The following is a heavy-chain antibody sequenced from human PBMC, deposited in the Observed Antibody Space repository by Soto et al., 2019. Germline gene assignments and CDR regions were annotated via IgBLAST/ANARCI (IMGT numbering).Heavy chain of an antibody. CDR1: GFIFSSYG. CDR2: IWYDSSNE. CDR3: ARDPIGPGIFDY. D-gene: IGHD1-26*01. Sequence: QAQLVESGGGVVQPGKSLRLSCVASGFIFSSYGMHWVRQAPGKGLEWVAVIWYDSSNEYYADSVKGRFAISRDNSKKTMYLQMNSLSAEDTAVYYCARDPIGPGIFDYWGQGTQVTVSS. J-gene: IGHJ4*02. V-gene: IGHV3-33*01.